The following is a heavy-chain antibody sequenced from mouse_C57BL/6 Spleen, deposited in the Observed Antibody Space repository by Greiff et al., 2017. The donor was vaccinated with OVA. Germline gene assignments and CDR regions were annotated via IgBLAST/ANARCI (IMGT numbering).Heavy chain of an antibody. CDR1: GFTFSDYG. CDR3: GRGGVGRYFDY. V-gene: IGHV5-17*01. D-gene: IGHD1-3*01. J-gene: IGHJ2*01. Sequence: EVMLVESGGGLVKPGASLKLSCAASGFTFSDYGMHWVRQAPEKGLEWVAYISRGSSTIYYADTVKGRFTISRDNASNTLFLQMTSLRSEDTAMYYCGRGGVGRYFDYWGQGTTLTVSS. CDR2: ISRGSSTI.